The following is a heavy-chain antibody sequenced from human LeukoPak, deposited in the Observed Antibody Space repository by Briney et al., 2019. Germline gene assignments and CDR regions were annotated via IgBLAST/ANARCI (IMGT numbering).Heavy chain of an antibody. V-gene: IGHV4-4*07. Sequence: SETLSLTCTVPGGSISSYYWSWIRQPAGKGLERIGRIHTSGSTNYNPSLQSRVTMSVHTSKNQFSLKLSSVTAADTAVYYCARWLQLRGVDYWGQGTLVTVSS. CDR1: GGSISSYY. D-gene: IGHD5-24*01. J-gene: IGHJ4*02. CDR2: IHTSGST. CDR3: ARWLQLRGVDY.